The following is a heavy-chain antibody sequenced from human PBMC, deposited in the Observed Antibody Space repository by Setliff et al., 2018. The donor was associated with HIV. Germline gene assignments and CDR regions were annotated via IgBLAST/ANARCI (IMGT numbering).Heavy chain of an antibody. D-gene: IGHD6-6*01. CDR2: INPSSGST. CDR3: ARDPAPSSSASYFQH. J-gene: IGHJ1*01. Sequence: ASVKVSCKASGYTFTSYYMHWVRQAPGQGLEWMGIINPSSGSTTYAQKFQGRVTMTRDTSTSTVYMELSGLRSDDTAVYYCARDPAPSSSASYFQHWGQGTQVTVSS. V-gene: IGHV1-46*01. CDR1: GYTFTSYY.